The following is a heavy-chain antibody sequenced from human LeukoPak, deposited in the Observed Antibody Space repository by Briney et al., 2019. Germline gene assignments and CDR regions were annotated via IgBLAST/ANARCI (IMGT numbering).Heavy chain of an antibody. CDR1: GFIFNNYA. V-gene: IGHV3-23*01. J-gene: IGHJ4*02. CDR3: AKDQRFGDLDDY. CDR2: ISGTGVTA. D-gene: IGHD3-10*01. Sequence: GGSLRLSCAAPGFIFNNYAMSWVRQAPGKGLEWVSSISGTGVTAYYADSVKGRFAISRDNSKNTLYLQMSSLRAEDTALYCCAKDQRFGDLDDYRGQGTLVTVSS.